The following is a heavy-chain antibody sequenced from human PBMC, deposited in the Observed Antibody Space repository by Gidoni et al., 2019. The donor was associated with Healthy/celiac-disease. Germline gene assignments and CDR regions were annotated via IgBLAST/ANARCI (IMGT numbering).Heavy chain of an antibody. Sequence: QVQLVESGGGVVQPGRSLRLSCAASGFTFSSYGMHWVRQAPGKGLEWVAVIWYDGSNKYYADSVKGRFTISRDNSKNTLYLQMNSLRAEDTAVYYCARGARYCSGGSCYPTLDYWGQGTLVTVSS. D-gene: IGHD2-15*01. CDR3: ARGARYCSGGSCYPTLDY. J-gene: IGHJ4*02. CDR2: IWYDGSNK. CDR1: GFTFSSYG. V-gene: IGHV3-33*01.